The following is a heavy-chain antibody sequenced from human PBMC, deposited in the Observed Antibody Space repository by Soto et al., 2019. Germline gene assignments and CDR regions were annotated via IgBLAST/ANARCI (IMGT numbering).Heavy chain of an antibody. J-gene: IGHJ4*02. CDR2: VSGSGGST. Sequence: GSLRLSCAASGFIFSSYAMSWVRQAPGKGLEWVSGVSGSGGSTYYADSVKGRFTISRDNSKNTVSLQMNSLRAEDTALYYCAKDFSTYYYDSSGYYDYWGQGTLVTVSS. CDR1: GFIFSSYA. CDR3: AKDFSTYYYDSSGYYDY. D-gene: IGHD3-22*01. V-gene: IGHV3-23*01.